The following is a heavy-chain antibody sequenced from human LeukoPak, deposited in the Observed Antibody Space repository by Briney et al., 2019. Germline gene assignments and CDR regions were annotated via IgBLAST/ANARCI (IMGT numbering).Heavy chain of an antibody. CDR2: ISGSSSYI. Sequence: KPGGSLRLSCVASGSTFSSYSMNWVRQAPGKGLEWVSSISGSSSYIYYADSVKGRFTISRDNAKNSLYVQMNSLRAEDTAVYYCARVSGALVVWGQGTLVTVSS. D-gene: IGHD2-15*01. J-gene: IGHJ4*02. V-gene: IGHV3-21*01. CDR3: ARVSGALVV. CDR1: GSTFSSYS.